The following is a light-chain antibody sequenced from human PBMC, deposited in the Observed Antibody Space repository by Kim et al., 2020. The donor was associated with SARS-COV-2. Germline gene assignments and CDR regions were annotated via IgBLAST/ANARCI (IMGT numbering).Light chain of an antibody. V-gene: IGKV1-39*01. CDR2: TAS. J-gene: IGKJ4*01. CDR1: QSITTY. CDR3: QQSYTTPLT. Sequence: ASVGDRVTITCRASQSITTYLNWYQQKPGKAPNLLIYTASRLQSGVPSRFSGGGSGTDFTLTISSLQPEDFAIYYCQQSYTTPLTFGGGTKVDIK.